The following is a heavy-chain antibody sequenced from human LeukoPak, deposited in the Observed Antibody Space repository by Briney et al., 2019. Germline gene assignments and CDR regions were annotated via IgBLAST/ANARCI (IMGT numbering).Heavy chain of an antibody. CDR2: ITRGGRST. CDR1: GFTFSRYW. V-gene: IGHV3-74*01. CDR3: VLDLFSGFAFDI. Sequence: GGPLRLSCAASGFTFSRYWMHWVRQAPGKGLLWVSRITRGGRSTYYADSVKGRFTTSRDNAKNALHLQMNSLTAEDTAVYYCVLDLFSGFAFDIWGQGTMVTVS. D-gene: IGHD3-22*01. J-gene: IGHJ3*02.